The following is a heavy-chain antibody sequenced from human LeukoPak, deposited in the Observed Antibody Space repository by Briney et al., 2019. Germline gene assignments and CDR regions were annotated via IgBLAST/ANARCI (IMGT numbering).Heavy chain of an antibody. CDR2: MSGNSGNT. Sequence: ASVKVSCTASGYTFTSYDINWVRQATGQGLEWMGWMSGNSGNTGYGQKSQGRVTMTRDTSTSTAYMELSSLRSEDTAVYYCARAYGSGSPGPYYFDYWGQGILVTVSS. J-gene: IGHJ4*02. CDR1: GYTFTSYD. CDR3: ARAYGSGSPGPYYFDY. D-gene: IGHD3-10*01. V-gene: IGHV1-8*01.